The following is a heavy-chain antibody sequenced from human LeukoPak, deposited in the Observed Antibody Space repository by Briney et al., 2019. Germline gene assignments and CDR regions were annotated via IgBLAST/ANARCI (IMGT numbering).Heavy chain of an antibody. CDR2: IIPIFGTA. CDR3: ARAQRNTVRYSYYYYYMDV. D-gene: IGHD4-11*01. V-gene: IGHV1-69*06. Sequence: SVKVSCKASGGTFSSYAISWVRQAPGQGLEWMGGIIPIFGTANYAQKFQGRVTITADKSTSTAYMELSSLRSEDTAVYYCARAQRNTVRYSYYYYYMDVWGKGTTVTVSS. CDR1: GGTFSSYA. J-gene: IGHJ6*03.